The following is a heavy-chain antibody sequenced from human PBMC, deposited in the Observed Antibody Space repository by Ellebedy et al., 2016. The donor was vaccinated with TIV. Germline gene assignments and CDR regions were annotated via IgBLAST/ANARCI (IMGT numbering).Heavy chain of an antibody. CDR1: GFTFSKYD. Sequence: PGGSLRLSCAASGFTFSKYDMNRVRQTPGKGLEWVSSISSRSTYIYYADSVKGRFTISRDNAKNSLYLLMNSLRSEDTAVYYCAREDIIVVPAAPENHSYYGMDVWGQGTTVTVSS. CDR2: ISSRSTYI. J-gene: IGHJ6*02. CDR3: AREDIIVVPAAPENHSYYGMDV. D-gene: IGHD2-2*01. V-gene: IGHV3-21*01.